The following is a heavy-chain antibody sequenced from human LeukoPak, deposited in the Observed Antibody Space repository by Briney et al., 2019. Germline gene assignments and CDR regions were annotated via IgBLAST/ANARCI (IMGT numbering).Heavy chain of an antibody. CDR1: GFTFSSYA. CDR3: ATDQRYAFDY. J-gene: IGHJ4*02. Sequence: PGGSLRLSCAVSGFTFSSYAMSWVRQAPGKGLEWISNIRTTAEGAKYAYYADSVKGRVTISRDDGKNTLYLHMNSLRDDDTAVYYGATDQRYAFDYWGQGILVTVSS. V-gene: IGHV3-48*02. D-gene: IGHD3-9*01. CDR2: IRTTAEGAKYA.